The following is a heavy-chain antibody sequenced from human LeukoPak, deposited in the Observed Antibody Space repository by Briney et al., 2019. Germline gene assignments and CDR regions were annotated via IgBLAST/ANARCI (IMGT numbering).Heavy chain of an antibody. J-gene: IGHJ5*02. CDR2: ISGSGGST. CDR1: GFTFSSYA. V-gene: IGHV3-23*01. CDR3: AKDTYQLLYMGWFDP. Sequence: PGGSLRLSCVASGFTFSSYAMSWVRQAPGKGLEWVSAISGSGGSTYYADSVKGRFTISRDNSKNTLYLQMNSLRAEDAAVYYCAKDTYQLLYMGWFDPWGQGTLVTVSS. D-gene: IGHD2-2*02.